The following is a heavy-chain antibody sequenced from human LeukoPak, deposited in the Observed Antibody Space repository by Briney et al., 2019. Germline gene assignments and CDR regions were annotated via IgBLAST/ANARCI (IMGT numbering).Heavy chain of an antibody. D-gene: IGHD4-17*01. J-gene: IGHJ1*01. Sequence: SETLSLTCSVSGASIGGSSHYWAWIRQPPGKGPEWIGSIYYSGSTYYNPSLKSRVTISVDTSQNQFSLKVTFLTVADTAVYYCATLTTMSTWGQGTLCTVSS. CDR1: GASIGGSSHY. V-gene: IGHV4-39*01. CDR3: ATLTTMST. CDR2: IYYSGST.